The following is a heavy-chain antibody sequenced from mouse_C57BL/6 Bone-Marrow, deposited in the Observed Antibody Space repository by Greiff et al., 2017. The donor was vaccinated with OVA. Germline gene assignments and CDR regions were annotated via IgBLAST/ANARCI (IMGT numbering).Heavy chain of an antibody. CDR1: GYSITSGYD. V-gene: IGHV3-1*01. D-gene: IGHD2-5*01. CDR3: ARTYSNPYYYARDY. Sequence: EVQVVESGPGMVKPSQSLSLTCTVTGYSITSGYDWHWIRHFPGNKLEWMGYISYSGSTNYNPSLKSRISITHDTSKNHFFLKLNSVTTEDTATYYCARTYSNPYYYARDYWGQGTSVTVSS. J-gene: IGHJ4*01. CDR2: ISYSGST.